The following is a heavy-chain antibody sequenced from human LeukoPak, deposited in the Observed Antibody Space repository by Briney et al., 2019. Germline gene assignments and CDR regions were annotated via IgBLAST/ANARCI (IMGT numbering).Heavy chain of an antibody. CDR2: IYYSGST. CDR3: ARRAASSSLFYFDY. Sequence: SESLSLTCTVSGGSISSYYWSWIRQPPGKGLEWIGYIYYSGSTNYNPSLKSRVTISVDTSKNQFSLKLSSVTAADTAVYYCARRAASSSLFYFDYWGQGTLVTVSS. D-gene: IGHD6-6*01. CDR1: GGSISSYY. J-gene: IGHJ4*02. V-gene: IGHV4-59*08.